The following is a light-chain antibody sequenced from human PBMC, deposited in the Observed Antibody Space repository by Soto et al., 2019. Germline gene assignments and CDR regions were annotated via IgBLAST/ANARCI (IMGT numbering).Light chain of an antibody. J-gene: IGKJ3*01. CDR1: QDISNY. CDR3: QQYDNLPL. CDR2: DAS. V-gene: IGKV1-33*01. Sequence: DIQMPQSTSSLSASVGDRVTITCQASQDISNYLNWYQQKPGKAPKLLIYDASNLETGVPSRFSGSGSGTDFTFTISSLQPEDIATYYSQQYDNLPLFGPGTKVDI.